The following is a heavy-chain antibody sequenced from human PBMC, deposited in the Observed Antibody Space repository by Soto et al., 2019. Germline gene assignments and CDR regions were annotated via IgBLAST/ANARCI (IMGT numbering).Heavy chain of an antibody. CDR1: GFTFSSYS. CDR3: AREGERWPSYYFDY. CDR2: ISSSSSTI. D-gene: IGHD3-16*01. Sequence: EVQLVESGGGLVQPGGSLRLSCVASGFTFSSYSMNWVRQAPGKGLEWVSYISSSSSTIYYADSVKGRFTISRDNAKNSLYLQMNSLRAEDTAVYYCAREGERWPSYYFDYWGQGTLVTVSS. J-gene: IGHJ4*02. V-gene: IGHV3-48*01.